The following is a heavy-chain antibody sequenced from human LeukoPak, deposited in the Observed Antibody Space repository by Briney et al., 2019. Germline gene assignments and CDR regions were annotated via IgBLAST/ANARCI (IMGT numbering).Heavy chain of an antibody. V-gene: IGHV1-2*02. J-gene: IGHJ3*02. CDR2: INPNSGGT. D-gene: IGHD5-18*01. Sequence: ASVKVSCKASGYTFTGYYMHWVRQAPGQGLEWMGWINPNSGGTNYAQKFQGRVTMTRDTSISTAYMELSRLRSDDTAVYYCARPLYSYGSDAFDIRGQGTMVTVSS. CDR3: ARPLYSYGSDAFDI. CDR1: GYTFTGYY.